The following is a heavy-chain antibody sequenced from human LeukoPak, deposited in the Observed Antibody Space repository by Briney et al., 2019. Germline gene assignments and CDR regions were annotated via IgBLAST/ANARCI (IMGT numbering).Heavy chain of an antibody. V-gene: IGHV3-33*01. D-gene: IGHD3-16*01. Sequence: GGSLRLSCAASGFIFSTYGMPWVRQAPGKGLEWVAVIWFDGSEKYYSDSVKGRFTISRDNSKSTLYLEMNSLRAEDTAIYYCARAVGPFDYWGQGTLVTVSS. CDR3: ARAVGPFDY. CDR1: GFIFSTYG. J-gene: IGHJ4*02. CDR2: IWFDGSEK.